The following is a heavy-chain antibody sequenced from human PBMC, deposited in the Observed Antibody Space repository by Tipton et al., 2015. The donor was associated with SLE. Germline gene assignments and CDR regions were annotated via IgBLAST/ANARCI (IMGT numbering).Heavy chain of an antibody. V-gene: IGHV3-23*01. Sequence: SLRLSCAASGFSFSSYAMSWVRQAPGKGLEWVSAIGAGGGSIYYADSVKGRFTISRDNSRNTLYVQMDSLRAEDTAIYYCAKDGPMNGVINYFDYWGQGALVTVSS. J-gene: IGHJ4*02. CDR3: AKDGPMNGVINYFDY. CDR1: GFSFSSYA. D-gene: IGHD3-10*01. CDR2: IGAGGGSI.